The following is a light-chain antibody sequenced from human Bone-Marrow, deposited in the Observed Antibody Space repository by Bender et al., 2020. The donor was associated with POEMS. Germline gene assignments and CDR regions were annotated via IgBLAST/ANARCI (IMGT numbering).Light chain of an antibody. CDR3: QSHDRSLSGFYV. V-gene: IGLV1-40*01. CDR2: ANN. J-gene: IGLJ1*01. CDR1: SSNIGAGYD. Sequence: QSVLTQAPSVSGAPGQRVTISCTGSSSNIGAGYDVQWYQQVPGTAPKLLIYANNNRPSGVPDRFSGSKSGTSASLAITGLQAEDEADYYCQSHDRSLSGFYVFGTGTKLTVL.